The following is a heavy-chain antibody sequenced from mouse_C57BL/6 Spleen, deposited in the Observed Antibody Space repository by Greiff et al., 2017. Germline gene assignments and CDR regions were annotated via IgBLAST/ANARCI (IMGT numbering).Heavy chain of an antibody. CDR1: GYTFTDYE. Sequence: QVQLQQSGAELVRPGASVTLSCKASGYTFTDYEMHWVKQTPVHGLEWIGAIDPETGGTAYNQKFKGKAILTADKSSSTADMELRSLTSEDSAGYYCTRSNWAFDDWGQGTTLTVSS. D-gene: IGHD4-1*01. CDR2: IDPETGGT. V-gene: IGHV1-15*01. CDR3: TRSNWAFDD. J-gene: IGHJ2*01.